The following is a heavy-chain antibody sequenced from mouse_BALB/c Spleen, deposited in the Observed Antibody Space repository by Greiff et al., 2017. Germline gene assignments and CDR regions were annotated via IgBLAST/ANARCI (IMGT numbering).Heavy chain of an antibody. D-gene: IGHD1-1*01. J-gene: IGHJ2*01. Sequence: DVKVEESGPGLVKPSQSLSLTCTVTGYSITSDYAWNWIRQFPGNKLEWMGYISYSGSTSYNPSLKSRISITRDTSKNQFFLQLNSVTTEDTATYYCAREKDGSSYYWGQGTTLTVSS. V-gene: IGHV3-2*02. CDR1: GYSITSDYA. CDR2: ISYSGST. CDR3: AREKDGSSYY.